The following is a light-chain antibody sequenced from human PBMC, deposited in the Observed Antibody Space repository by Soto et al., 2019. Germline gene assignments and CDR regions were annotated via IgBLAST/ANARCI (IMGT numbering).Light chain of an antibody. CDR3: QQRSDWPPT. J-gene: IGKJ1*01. CDR2: DTS. CDR1: ESVSGSY. Sequence: EIVLTQSPVTLSLSPGERAALSCRASESVSGSYIAWYQQKVGQPPRLLIYDTSNRATGIPARFSGSGSGTDFTLTISSLETEDFAVYYCQQRSDWPPTFGQGTKVDIK. V-gene: IGKV3-11*01.